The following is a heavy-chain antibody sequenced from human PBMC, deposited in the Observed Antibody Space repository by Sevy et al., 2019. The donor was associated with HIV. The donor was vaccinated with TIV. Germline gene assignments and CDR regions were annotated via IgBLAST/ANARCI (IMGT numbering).Heavy chain of an antibody. Sequence: GGSLRLSCAASGFTFSKYSMSWVRQPPGKGLEWVSTLSFGCGEINYADSVKGRFTISRDNSQSSVYLQIKNLRPEDTAVYYCAREGCTKPHDYWGQGTLVTVS. CDR1: GFTFSKYS. D-gene: IGHD2-8*01. CDR2: LSFGCGEI. V-gene: IGHV3-23*01. CDR3: AREGCTKPHDY. J-gene: IGHJ4*02.